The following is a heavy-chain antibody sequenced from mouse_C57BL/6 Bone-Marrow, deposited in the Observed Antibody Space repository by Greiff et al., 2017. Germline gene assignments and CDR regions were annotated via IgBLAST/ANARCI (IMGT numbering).Heavy chain of an antibody. V-gene: IGHV1-82*01. CDR2: IYPGDGDT. CDR3: ARKGVYGSHDY. D-gene: IGHD1-1*01. CDR1: GYAFSSSW. J-gene: IGHJ2*01. Sequence: VQLQESGPELVKPGASVKISCKASGYAFSSSWMNWVKQRPGQGLEWIGRIYPGDGDTNYNGKFKGKATLTADKSSSTAYMQLSSLTSKDSAVYFCARKGVYGSHDYWGQGTTLTVAA.